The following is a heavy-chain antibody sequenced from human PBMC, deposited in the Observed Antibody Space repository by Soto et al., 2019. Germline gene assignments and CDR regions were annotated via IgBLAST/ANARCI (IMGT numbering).Heavy chain of an antibody. V-gene: IGHV3-30*18. CDR2: ISYDGSNK. Sequence: QVQLVESGGGVVQPGRSLRLSCAASGFTFSSYGMHWVRQAPGKGLEWVAVISYDGSNKYYADSVKARFTISRDNSKNTVYLQMNSLRAEDTAVYYCAKDVLRFLEWLAFYGMDVWGQGTTVTVSS. D-gene: IGHD3-3*01. CDR3: AKDVLRFLEWLAFYGMDV. J-gene: IGHJ6*02. CDR1: GFTFSSYG.